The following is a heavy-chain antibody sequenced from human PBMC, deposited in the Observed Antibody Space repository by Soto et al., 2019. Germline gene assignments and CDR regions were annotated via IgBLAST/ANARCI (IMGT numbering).Heavy chain of an antibody. CDR3: AKVHGMVVDGSTFEY. D-gene: IGHD6-19*01. Sequence: PSETLSLTCTFSVYSISSGSYWGWIREPPGKGPEWIASIYHGGTTFYNPSLKSRVTVSVDKPNNQFSLKLRSATAADTAVYYCAKVHGMVVDGSTFEYLGHGTPVSVS. CDR2: IYHGGTT. J-gene: IGHJ4*01. V-gene: IGHV4-38-2*02. CDR1: VYSISSGSY.